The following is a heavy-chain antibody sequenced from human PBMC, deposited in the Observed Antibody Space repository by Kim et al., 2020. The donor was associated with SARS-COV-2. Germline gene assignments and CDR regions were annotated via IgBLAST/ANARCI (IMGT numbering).Heavy chain of an antibody. V-gene: IGHV3-7*01. Sequence: GGSLRISCVTSGFTFSTYWMSWVRQAPGKGLEWVANIKQDGSEINYLDSVKGRFTFSRDNAKNSLYVQMNSLRADDTAVYYCARDRGGIGGSGSMDVWGQGTTVTVFS. CDR3: ARDRGGIGGSGSMDV. J-gene: IGHJ6*02. CDR1: GFTFSTYW. CDR2: IKQDGSEI. D-gene: IGHD3-10*01.